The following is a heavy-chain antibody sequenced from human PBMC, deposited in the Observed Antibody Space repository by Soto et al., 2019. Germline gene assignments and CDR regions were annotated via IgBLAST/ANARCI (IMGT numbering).Heavy chain of an antibody. CDR2: IAHDGHT. CDR3: AGGRDYDY. J-gene: IGHJ4*02. V-gene: IGHV4-4*02. Sequence: SETLSLTCDVSGGSITTSVLWTWVRQFPGRGLECIGEIAHDGHTNYNPSLSGRVTMSVDLSNGQFSLNVASVTAADTAVYFCAGGRDYDYWGQGTLVTVSS. D-gene: IGHD1-26*01. CDR1: GGSITTSVL.